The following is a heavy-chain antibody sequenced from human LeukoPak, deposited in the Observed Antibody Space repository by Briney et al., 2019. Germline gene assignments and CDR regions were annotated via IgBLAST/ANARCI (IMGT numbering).Heavy chain of an antibody. CDR2: IYYSGST. CDR1: GGSISSGDYY. CDR3: AREVPYYYDSSGYYYYFDY. J-gene: IGHJ4*02. D-gene: IGHD3-22*01. V-gene: IGHV4-30-4*01. Sequence: PSETLSLTCTVSGGSISSGDYYWSWIRRPPGKGLEWIGYIYYSGSTYYNPSLKSRVTISVDTSKNQFSLKLSSVTAADTAVYYCAREVPYYYDSSGYYYYFDYWGQGTLVTVSS.